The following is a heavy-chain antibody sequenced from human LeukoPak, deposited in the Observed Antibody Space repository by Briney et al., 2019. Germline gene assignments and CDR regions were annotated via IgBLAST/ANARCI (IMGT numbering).Heavy chain of an antibody. CDR1: GFTVSTSY. CDR3: ASGSGSYRTPYYYMDV. D-gene: IGHD3-10*01. V-gene: IGHV3-53*01. J-gene: IGHJ6*03. Sequence: GGSLRLSCVASGFTVSTSYMSWVRQAPGKGLEWVSVIYSGGSTYYADSVKGRFTISRDNSENTLYLQMNSLRGEDTAMYYCASGSGSYRTPYYYMDVWGTGTTVTVSS. CDR2: IYSGGST.